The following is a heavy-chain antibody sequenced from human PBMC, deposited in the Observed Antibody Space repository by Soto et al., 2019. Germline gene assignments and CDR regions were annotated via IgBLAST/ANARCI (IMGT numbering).Heavy chain of an antibody. Sequence: ASVKVSCKASGYTFTSYGISWVRQAPGQGPEWMGWISAYNGNTNYAQKLQGRVTMTTDTSTSTDYMKLRSLRSDDTAVYYCARDKAAAGTSYRFDPWGQGTLVTVSS. CDR2: ISAYNGNT. CDR3: ARDKAAAGTSYRFDP. CDR1: GYTFTSYG. J-gene: IGHJ5*02. D-gene: IGHD6-13*01. V-gene: IGHV1-18*01.